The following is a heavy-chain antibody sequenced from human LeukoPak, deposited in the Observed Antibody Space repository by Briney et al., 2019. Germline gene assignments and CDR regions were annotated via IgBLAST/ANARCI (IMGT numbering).Heavy chain of an antibody. CDR2: ISSGSDTI. V-gene: IGHV3-48*01. CDR3: ARPYCASTSCPTFEY. CDR1: RFAFSSYN. D-gene: IGHD2-2*01. J-gene: IGHJ4*02. Sequence: GGSLRLSCAASRFAFSSYNMNWVRQAPGKGLEWVSYISSGSDTIFYADSVKGRFTISRDNAKNSLYLQMNSLRAEDTAVYYCARPYCASTSCPTFEYWGQGTLVTVSS.